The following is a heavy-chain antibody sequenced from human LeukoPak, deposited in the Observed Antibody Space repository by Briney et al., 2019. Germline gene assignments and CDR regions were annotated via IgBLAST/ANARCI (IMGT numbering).Heavy chain of an antibody. CDR2: IYYSGST. Sequence: SETLSLTCTVSGGSISGYYWSWIRQPPGKGLEWIGYIYYSGSTSYNPSLKSRVSISLDTSKNQFSLQLNSVTPEDTAVYYCAREVAAAGRRRLIYWGQGTLVTVSS. D-gene: IGHD6-13*01. CDR1: GGSISGYY. CDR3: AREVAAAGRRRLIY. V-gene: IGHV4-59*12. J-gene: IGHJ4*02.